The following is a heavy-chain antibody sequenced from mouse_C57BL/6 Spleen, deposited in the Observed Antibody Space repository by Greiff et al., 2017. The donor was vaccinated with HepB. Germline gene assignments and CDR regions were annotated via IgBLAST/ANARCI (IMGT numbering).Heavy chain of an antibody. D-gene: IGHD1-1*01. J-gene: IGHJ1*03. Sequence: VQLQQPGAELVRPGSSVKLSCKASGYTFTSYWMHWVKQRPIQGLEWIGNIDPSDSETHYNQKFKDKATLTVDKSSSTAYMQLSSLTSEDSAVYYCARGNYYGSSFDVWGTGTTVTVSS. CDR3: ARGNYYGSSFDV. CDR1: GYTFTSYW. CDR2: IDPSDSET. V-gene: IGHV1-52*01.